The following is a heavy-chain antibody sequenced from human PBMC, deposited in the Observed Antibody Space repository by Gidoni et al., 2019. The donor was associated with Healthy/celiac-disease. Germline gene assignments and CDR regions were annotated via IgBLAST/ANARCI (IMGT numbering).Heavy chain of an antibody. V-gene: IGHV3-48*01. CDR2: ISSSSSTI. J-gene: IGHJ3*02. CDR1: GFTFSSYS. D-gene: IGHD3-10*01. Sequence: EVQLVESGGGLVQPGGSLRLYCAASGFTFSSYSMNWVRQAPGKGLEWVSYISSSSSTIYYADSVKGRFTIARDNAKNSLYLQMNSLRAEDTAVYDCAIDIPVLLWFGEPGAFDIWGQGTMVTVSS. CDR3: AIDIPVLLWFGEPGAFDI.